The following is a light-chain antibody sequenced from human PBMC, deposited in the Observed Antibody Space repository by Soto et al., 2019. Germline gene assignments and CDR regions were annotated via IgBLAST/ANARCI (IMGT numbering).Light chain of an antibody. J-gene: IGKJ1*01. Sequence: DVQMTQSPSTLSASVGDRVTITCRASQSISRKLAWYQQKPGQAPRLLIYKASTLESGVPARFSGSGSGTEFTLTISSLQPDDFATYYCQQYNSYSRTFGQGTKVDIK. V-gene: IGKV1-5*03. CDR1: QSISRK. CDR2: KAS. CDR3: QQYNSYSRT.